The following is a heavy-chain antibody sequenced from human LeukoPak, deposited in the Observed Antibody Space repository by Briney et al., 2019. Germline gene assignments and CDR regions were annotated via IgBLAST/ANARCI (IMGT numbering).Heavy chain of an antibody. CDR2: ISGSGGST. CDR1: GFTFSSYA. Sequence: GGSLRLSCAASGFTFSSYAMSWVRQAPGKGLEWVSAISGSGGSTYYADSVKGRFTISRDNSKNTLYLQMNSLRAEDTAVYYCEKDLKVVTTFLVRSRPFDYWGQGTLVTVSS. V-gene: IGHV3-23*01. J-gene: IGHJ4*02. CDR3: EKDLKVVTTFLVRSRPFDY. D-gene: IGHD2-21*02.